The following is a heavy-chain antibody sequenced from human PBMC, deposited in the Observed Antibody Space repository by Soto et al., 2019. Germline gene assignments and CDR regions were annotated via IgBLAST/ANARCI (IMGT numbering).Heavy chain of an antibody. J-gene: IGHJ4*02. V-gene: IGHV4-30-2*01. CDR1: GDSINLDVYS. Sequence: SETLSLTCSVSGDSINLDVYSWAWIRQAPGKGLEWIGDIFHHGTTHYSPSLRSRVTISVDKSKNQFSLSLTSVTAADTAVYYCANSGGHGDYGFDLWGQGILVTVSS. CDR2: IFHHGTT. CDR3: ANSGGHGDYGFDL. D-gene: IGHD4-17*01.